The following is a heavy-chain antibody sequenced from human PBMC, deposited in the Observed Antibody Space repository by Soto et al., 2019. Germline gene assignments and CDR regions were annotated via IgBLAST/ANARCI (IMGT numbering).Heavy chain of an antibody. J-gene: IGHJ2*01. CDR1: GFTFSSYA. D-gene: IGHD5-12*01. CDR2: ISSNGGST. V-gene: IGHV3-64*01. Sequence: GGPLRLSCAASGFTFSSYAMHWVRQAPGKGLEYVSAISSNGGSTYYANSVKGRFTISRDNSKNTLYLQMGSLRAEDMAVYYCARDRGEWLRFAWYFDLWGRGTLVTVSS. CDR3: ARDRGEWLRFAWYFDL.